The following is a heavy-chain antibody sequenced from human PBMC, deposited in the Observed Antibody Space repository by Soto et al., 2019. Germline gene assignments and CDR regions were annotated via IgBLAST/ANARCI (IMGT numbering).Heavy chain of an antibody. CDR2: IYSGGST. CDR1: GFTVSTKY. D-gene: IGHD3-16*01. J-gene: IGHJ4*02. Sequence: EVQLVESGGGLVQPGGSLRLSCAASGFTVSTKYMSWVRQAPGKGLERVSVIYSGGSTFYADPVRGRFTISRDNSKNTVNLQMNSLRAEDTAVYYCARDPWAADYWGQGTLVTVSS. CDR3: ARDPWAADY. V-gene: IGHV3-66*01.